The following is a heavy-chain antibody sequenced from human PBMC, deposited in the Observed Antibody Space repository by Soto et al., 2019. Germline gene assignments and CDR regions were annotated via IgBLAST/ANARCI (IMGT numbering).Heavy chain of an antibody. Sequence: VKVSCKASGGTFSSYAISWVRQAPGQGLEWMGGIIPIFGTANYAQKFQGRVTITADESTSTAYMELSSLRSEDTAVYYCARDLYDCSSTSCYVNWFDPWGQGTLVTVSS. CDR3: ARDLYDCSSTSCYVNWFDP. CDR1: GGTFSSYA. CDR2: IIPIFGTA. V-gene: IGHV1-69*13. J-gene: IGHJ5*02. D-gene: IGHD2-2*01.